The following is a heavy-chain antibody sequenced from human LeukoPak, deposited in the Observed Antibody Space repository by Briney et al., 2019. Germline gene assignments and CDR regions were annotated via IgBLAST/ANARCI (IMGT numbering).Heavy chain of an antibody. J-gene: IGHJ5*02. D-gene: IGHD2-15*01. CDR3: ARIVVVVDTNLDRQDWFDP. V-gene: IGHV3-66*01. CDR1: EFTFSGSA. Sequence: PGRSLRLSCAASEFTFSGSAMHWVRQAPGKGLEWVSFIHSGDRTYYADSVKGRFTISRDKSKNTLYLQMNSLRAEDAAVYYCARIVVVVDTNLDRQDWFDPWGQGTLVTVSS. CDR2: IHSGDRT.